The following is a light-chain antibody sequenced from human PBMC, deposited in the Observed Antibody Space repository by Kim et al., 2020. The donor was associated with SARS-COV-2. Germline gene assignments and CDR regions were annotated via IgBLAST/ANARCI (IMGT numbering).Light chain of an antibody. V-gene: IGLV2-14*03. CDR2: DVS. J-gene: IGLJ3*02. Sequence: GQSITITATGTSSDCGGYNYSSCYQQHPAKAPNLMIYDVSNRPSGVSNRFSGSKSCNTASLTISGLQADDEADDYCSSYTSSSTRVFGGGTKLTVL. CDR1: SSDCGGYNY. CDR3: SSYTSSSTRV.